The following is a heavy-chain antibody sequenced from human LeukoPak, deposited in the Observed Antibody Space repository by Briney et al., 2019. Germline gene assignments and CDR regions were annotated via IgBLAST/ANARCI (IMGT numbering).Heavy chain of an antibody. D-gene: IGHD3-10*01. CDR1: GGSISSGDYY. CDR3: ARTEFGELSPIDY. J-gene: IGHJ4*02. V-gene: IGHV4-30-4*01. Sequence: SXTLSLTCTVSGGSISSGDYYWSWIRQPPGKGLEWIGYIYYSGSTYYNPSLKSRVTISVDTSKNQFSLKLSSVTAADTAVYYCARTEFGELSPIDYWGQGTLVTVSS. CDR2: IYYSGST.